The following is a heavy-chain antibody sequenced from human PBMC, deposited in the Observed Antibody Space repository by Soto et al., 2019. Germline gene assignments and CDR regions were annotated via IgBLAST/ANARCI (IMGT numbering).Heavy chain of an antibody. D-gene: IGHD3-3*01. J-gene: IGHJ1*01. V-gene: IGHV3-33*01. CDR1: GFSFSNYG. CDR3: ARDPRVETTLMAVFQG. Sequence: QVQLVESGGGVVQPGRSLRLSCAGSGFSFSNYGMHWVRQAPDKGLEWVALIWYDGSNKYYADSVKGRFTISRDNSKNTLYLQMSSLRNEDTVVYYCARDPRVETTLMAVFQGWGQGTLVTVSS. CDR2: IWYDGSNK.